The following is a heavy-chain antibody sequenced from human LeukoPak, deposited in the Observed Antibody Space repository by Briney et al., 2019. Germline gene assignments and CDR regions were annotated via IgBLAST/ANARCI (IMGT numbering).Heavy chain of an antibody. CDR1: GYTFTNFG. D-gene: IGHD3-22*01. CDR3: ARAYSSGYLRVDY. Sequence: ASVKVSCKADGYTFTNFGITWVRQAPGQGLEWMGWISGYNGKTLYAQKFQGRVTMTRDTSTSTVYMELSSLRSEDTAVYYCARAYSSGYLRVDYWGQGTLVTVSS. CDR2: ISGYNGKT. J-gene: IGHJ4*02. V-gene: IGHV1-18*01.